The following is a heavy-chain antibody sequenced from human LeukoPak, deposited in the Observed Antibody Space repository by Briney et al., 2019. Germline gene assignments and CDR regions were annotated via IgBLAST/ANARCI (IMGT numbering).Heavy chain of an antibody. CDR1: GFTFSDYY. CDR2: IRNDGGNH. D-gene: IGHD1-1*01. Sequence: GGSLRLSCAASGFTFSDYYMSWIRQAPGKGLEWVAFIRNDGGNHYYADSVKGRFTISRDNSKNNVYLQMYSLRVEDTSIYYCVRDYNWGFDYWGQGTVVTVSS. V-gene: IGHV3-30*02. J-gene: IGHJ4*02. CDR3: VRDYNWGFDY.